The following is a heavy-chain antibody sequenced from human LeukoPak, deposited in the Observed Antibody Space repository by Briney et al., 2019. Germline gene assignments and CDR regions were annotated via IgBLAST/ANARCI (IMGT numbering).Heavy chain of an antibody. CDR1: GFTFSSYA. CDR2: ISGSGGST. V-gene: IGHV3-23*01. J-gene: IGHJ4*02. Sequence: GGSLRLSCAASGFTFSSYAMSWVRQAPGKGLDWVSVISGSGGSTHYADSVNGRFTISRDNSKNTLYLQMNSLRAEDTAVYYCANESPFLDYWGQGTLVTVSS. CDR3: ANESPFLDY.